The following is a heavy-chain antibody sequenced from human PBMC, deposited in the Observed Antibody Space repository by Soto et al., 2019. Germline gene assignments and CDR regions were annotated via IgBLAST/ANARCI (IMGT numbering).Heavy chain of an antibody. J-gene: IGHJ4*02. D-gene: IGHD6-13*01. V-gene: IGHV3-23*01. CDR3: AKENGYSSTWFEFDY. CDR1: GFTFSSYA. CDR2: ISGSGGST. Sequence: GGSLRLSCAASGFTFSSYAMSWVRQAPGKGLEWVSAISGSGGSTDYADSVKGRFTISRDNSKNTLYLQMNSLRAEDTAVYYCAKENGYSSTWFEFDYWGQGTLVPVSS.